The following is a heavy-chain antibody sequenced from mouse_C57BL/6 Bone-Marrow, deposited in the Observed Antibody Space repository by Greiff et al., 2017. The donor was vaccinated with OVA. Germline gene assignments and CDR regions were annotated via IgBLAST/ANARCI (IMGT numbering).Heavy chain of an antibody. CDR3: ARGLRPRYFDY. V-gene: IGHV5-17*01. D-gene: IGHD3-2*02. CDR2: ISSGSSTI. J-gene: IGHJ2*01. Sequence: EVKLMESGGGLVKPGGSLKLSCAASGFTFSDYGMHWVRQAPEKGLEWVAYISSGSSTIYYADTVKGRFTISRDNAKNTLFLQMTSLRSEDTAMYYCARGLRPRYFDYWGQGTTLTVSS. CDR1: GFTFSDYG.